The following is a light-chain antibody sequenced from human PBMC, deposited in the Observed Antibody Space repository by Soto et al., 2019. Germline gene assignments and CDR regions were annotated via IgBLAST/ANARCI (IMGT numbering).Light chain of an antibody. Sequence: IVLTQSPGTLSLSPRDRATLSCRASQSVSSSYLAWYQQKPGQAPRLLIYGASSSATSSPHTISGSGSGTAYTIPTSSLQSPDFAVYYCQQYSNRPPWTFGQGTKVDI. V-gene: IGKV3-20*01. CDR3: QQYSNRPPWT. CDR2: GAS. CDR1: QSVSSSY. J-gene: IGKJ1*01.